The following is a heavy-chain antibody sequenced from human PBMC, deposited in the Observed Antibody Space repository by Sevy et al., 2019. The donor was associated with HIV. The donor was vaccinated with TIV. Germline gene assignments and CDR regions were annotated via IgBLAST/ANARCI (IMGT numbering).Heavy chain of an antibody. Sequence: ASVKVSCKASGYTFTGYYIHWVRQAPGQGLEWMGWINPNSGGTNSAQKFQGRVTMTRDTSISTAYMELSRLRSDDTAVYYCARDPTVAAAAMSWFDPWGQGTLVTVSS. V-gene: IGHV1-2*02. CDR1: GYTFTGYY. CDR3: ARDPTVAAAAMSWFDP. CDR2: INPNSGGT. J-gene: IGHJ5*02. D-gene: IGHD2-2*01.